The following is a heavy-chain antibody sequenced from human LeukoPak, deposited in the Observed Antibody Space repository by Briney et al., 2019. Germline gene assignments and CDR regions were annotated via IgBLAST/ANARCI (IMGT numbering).Heavy chain of an antibody. J-gene: IGHJ3*02. D-gene: IGHD1-1*01. Sequence: GGSLRLSCAASGFTFSSYSMNWVRQAPGKGLEWVSSISSSSSYIYYADSVKGRFTISRDNAKNSLYVQMNSLRAEDTAVYYCASDRYNWNDLTDAFDIWGQGTMVTVSS. CDR1: GFTFSSYS. CDR2: ISSSSSYI. V-gene: IGHV3-21*01. CDR3: ASDRYNWNDLTDAFDI.